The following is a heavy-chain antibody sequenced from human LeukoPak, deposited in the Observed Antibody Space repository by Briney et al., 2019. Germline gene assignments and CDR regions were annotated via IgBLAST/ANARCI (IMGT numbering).Heavy chain of an antibody. D-gene: IGHD2-15*01. CDR3: ARERILRRGFDY. J-gene: IGHJ4*02. Sequence: ASVTVSFKASGYTFTSYYMHWVRQAPGQGLEWMGIINPSGGSTSYAQKFQGRVTMTRDTSTSTVYMELSSLRSEDTAVYYCARERILRRGFDYWGQGTLVTVSS. V-gene: IGHV1-46*01. CDR1: GYTFTSYY. CDR2: INPSGGST.